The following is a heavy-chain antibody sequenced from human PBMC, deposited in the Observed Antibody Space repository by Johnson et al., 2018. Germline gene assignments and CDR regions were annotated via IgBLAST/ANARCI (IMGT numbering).Heavy chain of an antibody. CDR2: LSSSSSYI. CDR1: GFTFSSYS. D-gene: IGHD3-22*01. J-gene: IGHJ3*01. V-gene: IGHV3-21*01. Sequence: EVQLVESGGGLVKPGGSLRLSCAASGFTFSSYSMNWVRQAPGKGLEWVSSLSSSSSYIYYADSVKGRFTISRDSAKNSLSLQMYSLRAEDKAVYYCARSYYDSSGYVLLCAFDAWGQGTMVTVSS. CDR3: ARSYYDSSGYVLLCAFDA.